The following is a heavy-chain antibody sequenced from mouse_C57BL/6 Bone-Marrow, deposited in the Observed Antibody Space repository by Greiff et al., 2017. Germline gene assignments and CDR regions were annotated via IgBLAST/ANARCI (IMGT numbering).Heavy chain of an antibody. V-gene: IGHV5-15*04. CDR1: GFTFSDYG. D-gene: IGHD2-14*01. Sequence: EVKLQESGGGLVQPGGSLKLSCAASGFTFSDYGMAWVRQAPRKGPEWVAFISNLAYSIYYADTVTGRFTISRENAKNTLYLEMSSLRSEDTAMYYCARRGYRNYAMDYWGQGTSVTVSS. J-gene: IGHJ4*01. CDR3: ARRGYRNYAMDY. CDR2: ISNLAYSI.